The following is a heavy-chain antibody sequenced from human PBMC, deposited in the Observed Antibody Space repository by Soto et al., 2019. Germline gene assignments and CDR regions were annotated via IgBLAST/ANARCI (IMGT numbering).Heavy chain of an antibody. Sequence: QVQLVESGGGVVQPGRSLRLSCAASGFTFSSYGMHWVRQAPGKGLEWVAVISYDGSNKYYADSVKGRFTISRDNSKNTLYLQMNSLRAEDTAVYYCAKPRFPEYGDYANWYFDLWGRGTLVTVSS. D-gene: IGHD4-17*01. CDR2: ISYDGSNK. J-gene: IGHJ2*01. CDR3: AKPRFPEYGDYANWYFDL. CDR1: GFTFSSYG. V-gene: IGHV3-30*18.